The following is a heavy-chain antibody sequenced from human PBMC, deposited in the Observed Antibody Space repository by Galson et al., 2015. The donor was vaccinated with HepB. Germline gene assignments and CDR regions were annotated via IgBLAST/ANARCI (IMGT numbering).Heavy chain of an antibody. Sequence: SLRLSCAASGFTFSSYSMNWVRQAPGKGLEWVSSISSSSSYIYYADSVKGRFTISRDNAKNSLYLQMNSLRAEDTAVYYCARRWELLELREEWYFDLWGRGTLVTVSS. D-gene: IGHD1-26*01. CDR2: ISSSSSYI. CDR3: ARRWELLELREEWYFDL. V-gene: IGHV3-21*01. CDR1: GFTFSSYS. J-gene: IGHJ2*01.